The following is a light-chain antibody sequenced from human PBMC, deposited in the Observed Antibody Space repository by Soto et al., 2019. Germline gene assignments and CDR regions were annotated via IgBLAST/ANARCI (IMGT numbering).Light chain of an antibody. CDR3: QSYDSSLSAVV. CDR1: SSNIGAGYD. CDR2: GNS. Sequence: QSVLTQPPSVSGAAGRRVTISCTGGSSNIGAGYDVHWYQQLPGTAPKLLIYGNSNRPSGVPDRFSGSKSGTSASLAITGLQAEDEGDYYCQSYDSSLSAVVFGGGTKLTV. J-gene: IGLJ2*01. V-gene: IGLV1-40*01.